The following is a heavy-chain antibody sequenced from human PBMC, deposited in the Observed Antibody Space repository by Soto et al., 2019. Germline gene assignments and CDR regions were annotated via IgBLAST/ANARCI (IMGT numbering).Heavy chain of an antibody. Sequence: AETMSLTCTVSGGSMRSYYGSWIRQPPGKGLEWIGYIYYSGSTNYNPSLKSRVTISVDTSKNQFSLKLSSVTAADTAVYYCASSPVHYDILTGYVSTYRFDYWGQGTLVTVSS. D-gene: IGHD3-9*01. CDR3: ASSPVHYDILTGYVSTYRFDY. CDR1: GGSMRSYY. V-gene: IGHV4-59*01. J-gene: IGHJ4*02. CDR2: IYYSGST.